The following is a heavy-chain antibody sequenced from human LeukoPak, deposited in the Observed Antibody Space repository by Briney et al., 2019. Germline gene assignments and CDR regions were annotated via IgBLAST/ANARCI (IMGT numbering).Heavy chain of an antibody. D-gene: IGHD3-22*01. CDR1: GGSISSYY. CDR3: ARCRRAYHDSSGYYYDN. V-gene: IGHV4-59*01. Sequence: SETLSLTCTVSGGSISSYYWSWIRQPPGKGLEWIGYIYYSGSTNYNPSLKSRVTISVDTSKNQFSLKLSSVTAADTAVYYCARCRRAYHDSSGYYYDNWGQGTLVTVSS. J-gene: IGHJ4*02. CDR2: IYYSGST.